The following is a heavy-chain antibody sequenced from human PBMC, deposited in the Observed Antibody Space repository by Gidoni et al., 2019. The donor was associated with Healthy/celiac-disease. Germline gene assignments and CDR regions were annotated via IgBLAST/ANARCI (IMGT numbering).Heavy chain of an antibody. D-gene: IGHD6-19*01. CDR1: GFTFSSYG. Sequence: QVQLVESGGGVVQPGRFLRLSCAASGFTFSSYGMHWVRQAPGKGLEWVAVISYDGSNKDYADSVKGRFTISRGNSKNTLYLQMNSLRAEDTAVYYCAKVKSSGWYGDYFDYWGQGTLVTVSS. J-gene: IGHJ4*02. V-gene: IGHV3-30*18. CDR3: AKVKSSGWYGDYFDY. CDR2: ISYDGSNK.